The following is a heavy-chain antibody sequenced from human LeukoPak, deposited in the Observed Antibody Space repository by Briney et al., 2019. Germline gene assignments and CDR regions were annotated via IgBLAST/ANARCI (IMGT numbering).Heavy chain of an antibody. CDR3: AKIPPTYGSGTNFDY. Sequence: GGSLRLSCAASGFTFSSYGMTWVRQAPGKGLEWVSYISSSSSTIYYADSVKGRFTISRDNAKNSLYLQLNSLRAEDTAVYYCAKIPPTYGSGTNFDYWGQGTLVAVSS. J-gene: IGHJ4*02. CDR1: GFTFSSYG. V-gene: IGHV3-48*01. D-gene: IGHD3-10*01. CDR2: ISSSSSTI.